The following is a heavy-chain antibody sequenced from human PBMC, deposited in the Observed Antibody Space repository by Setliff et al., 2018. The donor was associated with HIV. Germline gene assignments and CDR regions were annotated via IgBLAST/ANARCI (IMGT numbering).Heavy chain of an antibody. CDR2: INVNSGGT. J-gene: IGHJ4*02. CDR1: GYLFTGYY. CDR3: AREGSPIYYFDY. D-gene: IGHD3-10*01. Sequence: ASVKVSCKASGYLFTGYYMHWVRQAPGQGLEWMGWINVNSGGTKCAQKFQGRVTMTRDTSISTAYMEVSSLRSDDTAVYYCAREGSPIYYFDYWSQGTLVTVSS. V-gene: IGHV1-2*02.